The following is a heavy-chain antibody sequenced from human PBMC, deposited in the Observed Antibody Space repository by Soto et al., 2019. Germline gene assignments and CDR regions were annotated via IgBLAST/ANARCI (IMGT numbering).Heavy chain of an antibody. J-gene: IGHJ1*01. CDR1: GFTFSSYG. Sequence: HPGGSLRLSCAASGFTFSSYGMHWVRQAPGKGLEWVAVISYDGSNKYYADSVKGRFTISRDNSKNTLYLQMNSLRAEDTAVYYCAKREDYYDSSGPQYFQHWGQGT. D-gene: IGHD3-22*01. V-gene: IGHV3-30*18. CDR2: ISYDGSNK. CDR3: AKREDYYDSSGPQYFQH.